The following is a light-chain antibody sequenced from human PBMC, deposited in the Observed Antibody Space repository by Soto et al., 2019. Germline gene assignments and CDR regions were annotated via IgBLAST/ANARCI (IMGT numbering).Light chain of an antibody. CDR1: SSDGGGYNY. V-gene: IGLV2-14*01. CDR2: DVS. CDR3: SSYTSSSTLLYV. J-gene: IGLJ1*01. Sequence: QSALTQPASVSGSPGQSITISCTGTSSDGGGYNYVSWYQQHPGKAPKLMIYDVSNRPSGVSNRFSGSKSGNTASLTISGLQAADEADYYCSSYTSSSTLLYVFGTGTKLTVL.